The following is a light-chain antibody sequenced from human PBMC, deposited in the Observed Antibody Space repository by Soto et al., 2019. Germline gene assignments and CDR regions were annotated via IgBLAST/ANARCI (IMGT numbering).Light chain of an antibody. CDR3: QQYYTNSWS. CDR1: QSVLYSPNNKNY. CDR2: WAS. Sequence: DIVMTQSPDSLAVSLGERATINCKSSQSVLYSPNNKNYLAWYQHKPGQPPKMVIYWASIRESGVPDRFSGSGSGTDFTLTISSLQSEDVAVYYCQQYYTNSWSFGQGTKVDIK. V-gene: IGKV4-1*01. J-gene: IGKJ1*01.